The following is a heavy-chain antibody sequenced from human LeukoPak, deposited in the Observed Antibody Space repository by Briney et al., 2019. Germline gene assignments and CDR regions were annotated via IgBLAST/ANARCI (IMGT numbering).Heavy chain of an antibody. D-gene: IGHD4-17*01. J-gene: IGHJ3*02. CDR2: ISSSGNTI. V-gene: IGHV3-48*03. CDR1: GFTFSSYE. Sequence: GGSLRLSCAASGFTFSSYEMNWVRQAPGKGLEWVSYISSSGNTIYYADSVKGRFTNSRDNANNSLYLQMNSLRAEDTAVYYCARDRADYVGAFDIWGQGTMVTVSS. CDR3: ARDRADYVGAFDI.